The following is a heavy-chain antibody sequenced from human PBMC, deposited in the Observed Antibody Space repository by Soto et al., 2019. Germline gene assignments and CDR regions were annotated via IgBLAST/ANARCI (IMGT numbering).Heavy chain of an antibody. CDR2: IYSAGST. CDR3: AKTITTPPSEDSTGRGALIDH. CDR1: GLTVSRTQ. V-gene: IGHV3-53*05. Sequence: EVQLVETGGGLIQPGGSLRLSCAASGLTVSRTQMAWVRQVPGKGLQWVSVIYSAGSTYYANAVKGRFTISRDNSKNTLSLQMNGLRPDDTALYYCAKTITTPPSEDSTGRGALIDHWGRGARVIVSS. J-gene: IGHJ4*02. D-gene: IGHD2-8*02.